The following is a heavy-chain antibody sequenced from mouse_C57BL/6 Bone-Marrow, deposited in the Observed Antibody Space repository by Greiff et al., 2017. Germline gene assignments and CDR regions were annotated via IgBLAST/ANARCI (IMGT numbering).Heavy chain of an antibody. J-gene: IGHJ3*01. V-gene: IGHV1-7*01. CDR2: INPSSGYT. CDR1: GYTFTSYW. D-gene: IGHD1-1*01. Sequence: QVQLQQSGAELAKPGASVKLSCTASGYTFTSYWWHWVKQRPGQGLEWIGYINPSSGYTKYNQKFKDKATLTADKSTSPAYMQLSSLTYEDSAVYYCARAILLRGIAYWGQGTLVTVSA. CDR3: ARAILLRGIAY.